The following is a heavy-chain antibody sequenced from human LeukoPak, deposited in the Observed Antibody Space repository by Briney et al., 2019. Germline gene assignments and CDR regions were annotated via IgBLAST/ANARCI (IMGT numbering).Heavy chain of an antibody. CDR3: ARGIRYCSSTSCPYYFDY. J-gene: IGHJ4*02. CDR1: GYTFTSYG. V-gene: IGHV1-18*01. Sequence: ASVKVSCKASGYTFTSYGISWVRQAPGQGLEWMGWISAYNGNTNYAQKLQGRVTMTTDTSTSTAYMELRSLRSDDTAVYYCARGIRYCSSTSCPYYFDYWGQGTLVTVSS. CDR2: ISAYNGNT. D-gene: IGHD2-2*01.